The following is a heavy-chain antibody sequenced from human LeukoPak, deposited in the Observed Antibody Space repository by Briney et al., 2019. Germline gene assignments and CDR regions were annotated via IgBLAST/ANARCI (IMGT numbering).Heavy chain of an antibody. CDR1: GGSISSYY. CDR2: IYYSGST. V-gene: IGHV4-59*12. CDR3: ARVDLYCSGGSCYYYYGMDV. Sequence: SETLSLTCTVSGGSISSYYWSWIRQPPGKGLEWIGHIYYSGSTNYNPSLKSRVTISVDTSKNQFSLKLSSVTAADMAVYYCARVDLYCSGGSCYYYYGMDVWGQGTTVTVSS. D-gene: IGHD2-15*01. J-gene: IGHJ6*02.